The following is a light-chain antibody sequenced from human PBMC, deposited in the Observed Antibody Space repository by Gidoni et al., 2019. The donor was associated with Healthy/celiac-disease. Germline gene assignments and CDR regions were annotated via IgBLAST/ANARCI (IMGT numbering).Light chain of an antibody. CDR3: QQYNNWPPR. CDR2: GAS. J-gene: IGKJ2*01. Sequence: EIVMTQSPATLSVSTGERATLACRASQSVSSNLAWYQQKPGQAPRLLIYGASTRATGIPARFSGSGSGTEFTLTISSLQSEDFAVYYCQQYNNWPPRFGQGTKLEIK. CDR1: QSVSSN. V-gene: IGKV3-15*01.